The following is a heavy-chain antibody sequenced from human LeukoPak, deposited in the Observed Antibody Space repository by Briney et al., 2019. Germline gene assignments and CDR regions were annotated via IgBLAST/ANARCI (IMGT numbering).Heavy chain of an antibody. CDR2: VSKDGSDK. CDR3: ARDYWWNYDY. CDR1: GFTFSDYA. J-gene: IGHJ4*02. Sequence: GGPLRLSCAASGFTFSDYAMHWVRQAPGKGLEWVAVVSKDGSDKYYPGPVRGRFTISRDNSKNTIYLQMDSLRAEDTAIYYCARDYWWNYDYWGQGTLVTVSS. D-gene: IGHD1-7*01. V-gene: IGHV3-30-3*01.